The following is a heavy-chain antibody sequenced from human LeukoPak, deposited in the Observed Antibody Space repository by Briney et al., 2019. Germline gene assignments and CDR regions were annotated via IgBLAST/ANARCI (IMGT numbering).Heavy chain of an antibody. CDR3: ARDTTMVRGVMPYYGMDV. CDR2: ISYDGSNK. J-gene: IGHJ6*02. CDR1: GFTFSSYG. D-gene: IGHD3-10*01. V-gene: IGHV3-30*19. Sequence: GGSLRLSCAASGFTFSSYGMHWVRQAPGKGLEWVAVISYDGSNKYYADSVKGRFTISRDDSKNTLYLQMNSLRAEDTAVYYCARDTTMVRGVMPYYGMDVWGQGTTVTVSS.